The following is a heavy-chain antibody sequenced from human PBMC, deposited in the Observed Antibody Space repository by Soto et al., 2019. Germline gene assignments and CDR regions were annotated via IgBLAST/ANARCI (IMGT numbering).Heavy chain of an antibody. D-gene: IGHD6-19*01. Sequence: EVQLVESGGGLIQPGGSLRLSCAASGFTVSSKYMTWVRQAPGKGLEWVSVIYGGGTTYYADSVTGRCTISRDNSKNTLYIQMNRLTAEDTAVYYCVQTTGWPGFDFWGQGTMVTVSS. CDR3: VQTTGWPGFDF. J-gene: IGHJ4*02. CDR2: IYGGGTT. V-gene: IGHV3-53*01. CDR1: GFTVSSKY.